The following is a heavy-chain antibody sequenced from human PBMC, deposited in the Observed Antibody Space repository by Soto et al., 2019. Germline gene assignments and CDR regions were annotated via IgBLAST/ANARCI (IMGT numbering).Heavy chain of an antibody. CDR2: INAGNGNT. V-gene: IGHV1-3*01. CDR1: GYTFTSYA. D-gene: IGHD3-22*01. J-gene: IGHJ4*02. Sequence: QVQLVQSGAEVKKPGASVKVSCKASGYTFTSYAMHWVRQAPGQSLEWMGWINAGNGNTKYSQKFQGRVTITRDTSASTAYMELSSLRSEDTAVYYCARDPEVSPRGYFDYWGQGTLVTVSS. CDR3: ARDPEVSPRGYFDY.